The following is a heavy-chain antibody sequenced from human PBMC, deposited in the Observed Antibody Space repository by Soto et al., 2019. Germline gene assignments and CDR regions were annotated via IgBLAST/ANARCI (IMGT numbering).Heavy chain of an antibody. CDR1: GFTFSNAW. CDR3: TTDENSSSDSFFGHYYYGMDV. CDR2: IKSKTDGGTT. D-gene: IGHD6-13*01. V-gene: IGHV3-15*07. Sequence: PGGSLRLSCAASGFTFSNAWMNWVRQAPGKGLEWVGRIKSKTDGGTTDYAAPVKGRFTISRDDSKNTLYLQMNSLKTEDTAVYYCTTDENSSSDSFFGHYYYGMDVWGQGTTVTVSS. J-gene: IGHJ6*02.